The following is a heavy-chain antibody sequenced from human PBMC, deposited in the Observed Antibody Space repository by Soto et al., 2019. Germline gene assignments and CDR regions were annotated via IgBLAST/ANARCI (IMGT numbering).Heavy chain of an antibody. Sequence: GGSLRLSCAVSGFNVMSYWMSWVRRAPGKGLEWVASIKEDGSEIYYLHSVRGRFSISRDSAGNALHLTMNYLSVEDTGVYFCARDIGFDYVNWGQGTLVTVSS. CDR1: GFNVMSYW. CDR2: IKEDGSEI. D-gene: IGHD3-16*01. CDR3: ARDIGFDYVN. J-gene: IGHJ4*02. V-gene: IGHV3-7*01.